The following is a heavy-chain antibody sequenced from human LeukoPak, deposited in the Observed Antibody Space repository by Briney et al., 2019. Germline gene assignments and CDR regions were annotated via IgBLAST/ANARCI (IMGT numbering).Heavy chain of an antibody. CDR2: IYHSGST. V-gene: IGHV4-4*02. CDR1: GDSISSSNW. CDR3: ARVPLKRAGDPFDY. J-gene: IGHJ4*02. Sequence: SETLSLTCAVSGDSISSSNWWSWVRQPPGKGLEWIGEIYHSGSTNYNPSLKSRVTISVDKSKNQFSLKLSSVTAADTAVYYCARVPLKRAGDPFDYWGQGTLVTVSS. D-gene: IGHD3-10*01.